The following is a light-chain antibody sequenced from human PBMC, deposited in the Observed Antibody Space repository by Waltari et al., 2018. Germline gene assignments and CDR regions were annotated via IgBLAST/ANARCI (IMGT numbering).Light chain of an antibody. CDR3: HQRGSWPIT. Sequence: VLTQSPATLSLSPGAGATLSCRASQSIGTYLAWFQQRPGQAPRRLIYDASNRAAGVPARFSGSGSGTDFTLSISSLEPEDFAVYYCHQRGSWPITFGQGTRLEIK. V-gene: IGKV3-11*01. CDR2: DAS. J-gene: IGKJ5*01. CDR1: QSIGTY.